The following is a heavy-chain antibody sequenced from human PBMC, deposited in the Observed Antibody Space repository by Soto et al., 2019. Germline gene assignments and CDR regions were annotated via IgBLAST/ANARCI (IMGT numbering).Heavy chain of an antibody. J-gene: IGHJ2*01. CDR1: GGSINTGGFY. V-gene: IGHV4-31*03. D-gene: IGHD7-27*01. CDR2: IYYTGTT. CDR3: AREITGDWHFDL. Sequence: QVQLQESGPGLVKPSQTLSLTCTVSGGSINTGGFYWNWIRQHPGKGLDWIGYIYYTGTTYSTPSLRSRLTMTVDTSKNQFSLKLSSVTAADTAVYYCAREITGDWHFDLWGRGTLVTVSS.